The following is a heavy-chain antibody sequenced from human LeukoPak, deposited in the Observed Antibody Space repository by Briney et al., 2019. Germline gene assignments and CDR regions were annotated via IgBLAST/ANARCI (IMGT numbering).Heavy chain of an antibody. J-gene: IGHJ3*02. Sequence: PGESLKISCKGSGYSFTSYWSGWVRQMPGKGLEWMGLIYPGDSDARYSPSFQGQVTISADKSITTAYLQWSSLKASDTAMYYCARHFGGSTSHAFDIWGQGTMVTVSS. V-gene: IGHV5-51*01. D-gene: IGHD2-2*01. CDR1: GYSFTSYW. CDR2: IYPGDSDA. CDR3: ARHFGGSTSHAFDI.